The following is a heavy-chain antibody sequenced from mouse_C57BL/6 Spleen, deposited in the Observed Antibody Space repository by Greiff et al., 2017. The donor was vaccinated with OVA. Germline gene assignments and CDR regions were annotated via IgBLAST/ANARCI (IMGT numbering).Heavy chain of an antibody. CDR3: ALYYYGSSDFDY. D-gene: IGHD1-1*01. V-gene: IGHV1-64*01. CDR1: GYTFTSYW. Sequence: VQLQQPGAELVKPGASVKLSCKASGYTFTSYWMHWVKQRPGQGLEWIGMIHPNSGSTNYNEKFKSKATLTVDKSSSTAYMQLSSLTSDDTAVYYCALYYYGSSDFDYWGQGTTLTVSS. CDR2: IHPNSGST. J-gene: IGHJ2*01.